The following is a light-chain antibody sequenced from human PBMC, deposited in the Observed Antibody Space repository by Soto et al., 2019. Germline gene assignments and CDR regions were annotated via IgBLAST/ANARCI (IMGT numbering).Light chain of an antibody. Sequence: SYELTQPPSVSVSPGQTASITCPGDKLGDKYASWYQQKPGQSPVLVIYQDIRRPSGIPERFSGSSSGNTATLTISGTQAMDEADYYCQAWDINTMVFGGGTKLTVL. V-gene: IGLV3-1*01. CDR2: QDI. CDR3: QAWDINTMV. J-gene: IGLJ2*01. CDR1: KLGDKY.